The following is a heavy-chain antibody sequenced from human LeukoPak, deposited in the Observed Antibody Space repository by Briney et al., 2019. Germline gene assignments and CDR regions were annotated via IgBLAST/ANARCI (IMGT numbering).Heavy chain of an antibody. CDR3: VRDRPLGGYFDY. CDR1: GFAFSSYW. V-gene: IGHV3-74*01. Sequence: GGSLRLSCAASGFAFSSYWMYWVRQAPGKGLVWVSRIRNDGTTTNYADSVKGRFTVSRDNAKNTMYLQMNSLRTEDTAVYYCVRDRPLGGYFDYWGQGALVTVSS. J-gene: IGHJ4*02. CDR2: IRNDGTTT. D-gene: IGHD3-16*01.